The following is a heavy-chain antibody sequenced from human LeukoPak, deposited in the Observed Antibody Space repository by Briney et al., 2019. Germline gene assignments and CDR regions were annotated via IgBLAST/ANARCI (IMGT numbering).Heavy chain of an antibody. D-gene: IGHD2-2*01. CDR2: INPNSGGT. CDR3: ARVGLAGYCSSSSCYEANWFDP. J-gene: IGHJ5*02. CDR1: GYTFTGYY. V-gene: IGHV1-2*02. Sequence: ASVKLSCTASGYTFTGYYMHWVRHPPGQGLELMGWINPNSGGTNYAQKFQSRVTKTRDTSISTAYMELSRLRSGDTGVYYCARVGLAGYCSSSSCYEANWFDPWGQGTLVTVSS.